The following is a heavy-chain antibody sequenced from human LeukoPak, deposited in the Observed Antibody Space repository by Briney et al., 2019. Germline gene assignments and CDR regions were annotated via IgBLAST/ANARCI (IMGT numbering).Heavy chain of an antibody. CDR2: IYYSGST. Sequence: TSETLSLTCTVSGGSISSYYWSWIRQPPGKGLEWIGYIYYSGSTNYNPSLKSRVTISVDTSKNQFSLKLSSVTAADTAVYYCARALVSSGSGSYYTAFDIWGQGTMVTVSS. CDR3: ARALVSSGSGSYYTAFDI. J-gene: IGHJ3*02. V-gene: IGHV4-59*01. D-gene: IGHD3-10*01. CDR1: GGSISSYY.